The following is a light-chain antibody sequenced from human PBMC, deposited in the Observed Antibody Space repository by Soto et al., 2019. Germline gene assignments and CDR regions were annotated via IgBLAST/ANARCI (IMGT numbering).Light chain of an antibody. CDR3: QQYGSSPRT. V-gene: IGKV3-20*01. CDR1: QSVSANN. J-gene: IGKJ1*01. Sequence: EIVLTQSPGTLSLSPGERATLSCRASQSVSANNLAWYQQKAGQAPRLLIYSASSMATGIPDRFSGSGSGTDFTLTISRLEPEDLAVYYCQQYGSSPRTFGRGTKVEIK. CDR2: SAS.